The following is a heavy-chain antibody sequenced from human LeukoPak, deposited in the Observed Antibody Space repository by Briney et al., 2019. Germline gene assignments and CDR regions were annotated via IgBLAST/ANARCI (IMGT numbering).Heavy chain of an antibody. CDR3: GLSTTKATTRTIDY. Sequence: SETLSLTCAVYGGSFSVHYWSWIRQPPGKGLEWIGEISRGGSTNYSPSLKSRVTISLDTSKNQVSLKLSSVTAADTAMYYCGLSTTKATTRTIDYWGQGALVTVSS. J-gene: IGHJ4*02. D-gene: IGHD4-17*01. CDR1: GGSFSVHY. CDR2: ISRGGST. V-gene: IGHV4-34*01.